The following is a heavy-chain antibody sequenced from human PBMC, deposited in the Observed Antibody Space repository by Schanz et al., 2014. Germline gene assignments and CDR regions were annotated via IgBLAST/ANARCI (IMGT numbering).Heavy chain of an antibody. CDR1: GFSFSSYA. J-gene: IGHJ4*02. CDR3: TADLWFGAVWGVW. V-gene: IGHV3-15*01. CDR2: IKSKTDGGTR. Sequence: EVQLLESGGGLVEPGGSLRLSCAASGFSFSSYAMGWVRQAPGKGLQWVARIKSKTDGGTRDYAAPVKGRFTISTDDSKNTVYLQMNSLQTEDTAVYYCTADLWFGAVWGVWWGQGTLVTVSS. D-gene: IGHD3-10*01.